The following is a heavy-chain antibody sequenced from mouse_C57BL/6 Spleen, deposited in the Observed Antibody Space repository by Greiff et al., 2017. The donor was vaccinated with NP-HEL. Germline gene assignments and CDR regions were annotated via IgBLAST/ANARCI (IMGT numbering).Heavy chain of an antibody. CDR3: AREGWVTYYFDD. D-gene: IGHD2-2*01. CDR1: GYTFTNYW. Sequence: VQLQQSGAELVRPGTSVKMSCKASGYTFTNYWIGWAKQRPGHGLEWIGDIYPGGGYTNYNEKFKGKATLTAAKSSSTAYMQFSSLTSEDSAIYYCAREGWVTYYFDDWGQGTTLTVSS. CDR2: IYPGGGYT. J-gene: IGHJ2*01. V-gene: IGHV1-63*01.